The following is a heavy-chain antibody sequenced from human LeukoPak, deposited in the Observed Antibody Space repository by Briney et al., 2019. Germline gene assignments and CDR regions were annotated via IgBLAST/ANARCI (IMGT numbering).Heavy chain of an antibody. J-gene: IGHJ4*02. V-gene: IGHV4-59*01. CDR1: GGSISSYY. CDR2: IYYSGST. D-gene: IGHD3-16*01. CDR3: TRGAGWLIDY. Sequence: SETLSLTCTVSGGSISSYYWSWIRQPPGKGLEWIGYIYYSGSTNYNPSLKSRDTISVDTSKNQFSLKLSSVTAADTAVYYCTRGAGWLIDYWGQGILVTVSS.